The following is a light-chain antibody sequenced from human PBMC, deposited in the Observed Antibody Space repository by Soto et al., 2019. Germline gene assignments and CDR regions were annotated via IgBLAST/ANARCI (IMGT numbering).Light chain of an antibody. V-gene: IGKV3-15*01. J-gene: IGKJ4*01. CDR2: GAS. CDR3: QQYDDWPQLT. Sequence: EIVMTQSPVTLSVSPGERVTLSCRASQSVGTNLAWYQQKPGQAPGLLISGASTRATGIPARFSGSGSGTEFTLTISSLQSEDFAIYYCQQYDDWPQLTFGGGTKLEIK. CDR1: QSVGTN.